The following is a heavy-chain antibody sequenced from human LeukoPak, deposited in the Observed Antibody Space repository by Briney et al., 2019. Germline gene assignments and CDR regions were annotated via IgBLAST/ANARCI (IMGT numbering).Heavy chain of an antibody. J-gene: IGHJ4*02. D-gene: IGHD2-2*01. CDR3: AKSDCSSTSCSLFDY. CDR1: GFTFSSYA. V-gene: IGHV3-23*01. CDR2: ISASGGST. Sequence: GGSLRLSCAASGFTFSSYAMSWVRQAPGKGLEWVSTISASGGSTSYADSVKGRFTISRDNSKNTLYLQMNSLRAEDTAVYYCAKSDCSSTSCSLFDYWGQGTLVTVSS.